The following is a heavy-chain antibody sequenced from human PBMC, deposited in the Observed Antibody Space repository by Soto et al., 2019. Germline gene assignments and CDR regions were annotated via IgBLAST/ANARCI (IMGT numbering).Heavy chain of an antibody. CDR1: RYTFTSYD. CDR3: ARGPNAVPAAISYYYMDV. CDR2: MNPNSGNT. Sequence: QVQLVQSGAEVKKPGASVKVSCKASRYTFTSYDINWVRQATGQGLEWMGWMNPNSGNTGYAQKFQGRVTMTRNTAISTAYMELSSLRSEDTAVYYCARGPNAVPAAISYYYMDVWGKGTTVTVSS. V-gene: IGHV1-8*01. J-gene: IGHJ6*03. D-gene: IGHD2-2*01.